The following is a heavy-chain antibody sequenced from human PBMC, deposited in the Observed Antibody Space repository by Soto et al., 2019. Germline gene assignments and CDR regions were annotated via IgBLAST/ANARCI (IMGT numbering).Heavy chain of an antibody. CDR3: ARHDDFVVTPAASFHS. CDR1: GGTFSSYA. D-gene: IGHD2-2*01. CDR2: IIPIFGTA. Sequence: GASVKVSCKASGGTFSSYAISWVRQAPGQGLEWMGGIIPIFGTANYAQKFQGTVTITADESTSTAYMELSSLRSEDTPVYYCARHDDFVVTPAASFHSWSEVPLVPVS. J-gene: IGHJ4*02. V-gene: IGHV1-69*13.